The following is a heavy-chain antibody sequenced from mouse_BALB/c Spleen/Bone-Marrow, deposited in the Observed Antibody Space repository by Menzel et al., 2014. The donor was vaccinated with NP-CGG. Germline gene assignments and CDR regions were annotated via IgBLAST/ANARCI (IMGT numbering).Heavy chain of an antibody. CDR1: GFTFXSYG. CDR3: ARPTTVVATGGSFDY. J-gene: IGHJ2*01. CDR2: ISSGGSYT. V-gene: IGHV5-6*02. D-gene: IGHD1-1*01. Sequence: EVMLVESGGDLVKPGGSLKLSCAASGFTFXSYGMSWVRQTPDKRLEWVATISSGGSYTYYPDSVKGRFTISRDNANNTLYLQMSSLKSEDTAMYYCARPTTVVATGGSFDYWGQGTTLTVSS.